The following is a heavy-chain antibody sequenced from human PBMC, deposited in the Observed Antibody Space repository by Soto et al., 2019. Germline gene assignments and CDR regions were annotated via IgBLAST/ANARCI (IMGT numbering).Heavy chain of an antibody. CDR3: ARRGSGSYYDY. D-gene: IGHD1-26*01. CDR1: GFTFSSYA. J-gene: IGHJ4*02. Sequence: HPGGSLRLSCAASGFTFSSYAMWWVRQAPGKGLEWVSAISGSGGSTYYADSVKGRFTISRDNSKNTVYLQMNSLRGEDTAVYYCARRGSGSYYDYWGQGTLVTVSS. CDR2: ISGSGGST. V-gene: IGHV3-23*01.